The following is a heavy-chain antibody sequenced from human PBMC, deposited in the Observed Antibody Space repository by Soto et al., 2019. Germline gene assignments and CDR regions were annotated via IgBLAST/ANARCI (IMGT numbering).Heavy chain of an antibody. J-gene: IGHJ2*01. CDR1: GGSISSGGYY. CDR2: IYYSGST. V-gene: IGHV4-61*08. Sequence: PSETLSLTCTVSGGSISSGGYYWNWIRQPPGKGLEWIGYIYYSGSTNYNPSLKSRVTISVDTSKNQFSLKLSSVTAADTAVYYCARFNWYFDLWGRGTLVTVSS. CDR3: ARFNWYFDL.